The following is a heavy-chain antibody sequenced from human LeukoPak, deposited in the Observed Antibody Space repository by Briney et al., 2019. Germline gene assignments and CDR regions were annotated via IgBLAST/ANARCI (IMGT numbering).Heavy chain of an antibody. Sequence: KPSETLSLTCAVYGGSFSGYYWSWLRQPPGKGLEWIGEINHSGSTNYNPSLKSRVTISVDTSKNQFSLKLSSVTAADTAVYYCARGGPLEYSSSKPFYYYYYGMDVWGQGTTVTVSS. D-gene: IGHD6-13*01. CDR2: INHSGST. CDR1: GGSFSGYY. J-gene: IGHJ6*02. CDR3: ARGGPLEYSSSKPFYYYYYGMDV. V-gene: IGHV4-34*01.